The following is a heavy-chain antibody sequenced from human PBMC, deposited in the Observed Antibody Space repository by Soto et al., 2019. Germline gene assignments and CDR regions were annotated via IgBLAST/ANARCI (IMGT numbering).Heavy chain of an antibody. V-gene: IGHV3-30-3*01. CDR2: ISYDGSNK. D-gene: IGHD2-21*02. J-gene: IGHJ6*01. CDR1: GFTFSSYA. CDR3: AGYLAYCGGDCSAVDYYGMDV. Sequence: QVQLVESGGGVVQPGRSLRLSCAASGFTFSSYAMHWVRQAPGKGLEWVAVISYDGSNKYYADSVKGRFTISRDNSKNTLYLQMNSLRAEDTAVYYCAGYLAYCGGDCSAVDYYGMDVW.